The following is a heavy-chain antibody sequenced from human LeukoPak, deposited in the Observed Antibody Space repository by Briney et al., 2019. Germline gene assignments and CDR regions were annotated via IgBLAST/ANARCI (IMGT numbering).Heavy chain of an antibody. CDR2: INPNSVNT. CDR3: ARGFVSSGPKVAA. Sequence: GSVRVSCKASGYTFTSYDINWVRQTTGQGLEWMGWINPNSVNTGYAQQFQGRVTLTRHPSLSTAYMALSSLRSEDTAVYYCARGFVSSGPKVAAWGQGTLVTVSS. V-gene: IGHV1-8*01. J-gene: IGHJ4*02. D-gene: IGHD3-22*01. CDR1: GYTFTSYD.